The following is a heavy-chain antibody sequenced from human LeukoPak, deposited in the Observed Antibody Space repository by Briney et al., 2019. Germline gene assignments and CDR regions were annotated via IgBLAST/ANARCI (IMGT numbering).Heavy chain of an antibody. D-gene: IGHD1-1*01. V-gene: IGHV3-48*01. J-gene: IGHJ3*01. CDR3: ARDCRRWNGVFDV. CDR2: ISPSGGTI. CDR1: RFTLSSYW. Sequence: TGGSLRLSCAASRFTLSSYWMSWVRQAPGKGLEWVSYISPSGGTIYYADSVKGRLIISRDNAKNSLYLQMNSLRPEDTAVYHCARDCRRWNGVFDVWGQGTTVTVSS.